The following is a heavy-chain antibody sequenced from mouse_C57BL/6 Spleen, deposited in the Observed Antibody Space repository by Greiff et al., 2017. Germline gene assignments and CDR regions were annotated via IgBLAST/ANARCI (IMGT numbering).Heavy chain of an antibody. CDR2: IYPGSGST. Sequence: VQLQQPGAELVKPGASVKMSCKASGYTFTSYWITWVKQRPGQGLEWIGDIYPGSGSTNYNEKFKSKATLTVDTSSSTAYMQLSSLTSEDSAVYYCARSLYDYDEAFDYWGQGTTLTVSS. CDR1: GYTFTSYW. V-gene: IGHV1-55*01. J-gene: IGHJ2*01. D-gene: IGHD2-4*01. CDR3: ARSLYDYDEAFDY.